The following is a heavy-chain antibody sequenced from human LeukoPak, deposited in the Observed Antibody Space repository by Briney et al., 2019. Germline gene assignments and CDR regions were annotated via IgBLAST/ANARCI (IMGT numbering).Heavy chain of an antibody. J-gene: IGHJ4*02. D-gene: IGHD5-18*01. V-gene: IGHV4-39*07. CDR1: GGSISSSSYY. Sequence: SQTLSLTCTVSGGSISSSSYYWGWIRQPPGKGLEWIGSIYYSGSTYYNPSLKSRVTISVDTSKNQFSLKLSSVTAADTAVYYCAREQSGYSYEGIDYWGQGTLVTVSS. CDR2: IYYSGST. CDR3: AREQSGYSYEGIDY.